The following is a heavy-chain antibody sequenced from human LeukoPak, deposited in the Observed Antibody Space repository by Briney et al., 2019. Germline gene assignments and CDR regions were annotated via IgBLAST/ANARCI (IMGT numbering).Heavy chain of an antibody. Sequence: GGSLRLSCAASGFTFSSYGMRWVRQAPGKGLEWVAVISYDGSNKYYADSVKGRFTISRDNSKNTLYLQMNSLRAEDTAVYYCAKDLLVVPAAMSYYYGMDVWGQGTTVTVSS. CDR2: ISYDGSNK. CDR1: GFTFSSYG. J-gene: IGHJ6*02. CDR3: AKDLLVVPAAMSYYYGMDV. V-gene: IGHV3-30*18. D-gene: IGHD2-2*01.